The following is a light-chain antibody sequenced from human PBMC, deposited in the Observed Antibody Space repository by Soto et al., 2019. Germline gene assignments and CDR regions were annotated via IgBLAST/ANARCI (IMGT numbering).Light chain of an antibody. CDR1: HSVSSN. CDR3: QQYNNWPPWT. Sequence: TQSPATLSVSPGVRATLSCRASHSVSSNLAWYHQKPGQAPRLLIYGASTRATGIPARFSGSGSGTELTLSISSLQSEDFAVYYWQQYNNWPPWTFGQGTKVDIK. V-gene: IGKV3-15*01. J-gene: IGKJ1*01. CDR2: GAS.